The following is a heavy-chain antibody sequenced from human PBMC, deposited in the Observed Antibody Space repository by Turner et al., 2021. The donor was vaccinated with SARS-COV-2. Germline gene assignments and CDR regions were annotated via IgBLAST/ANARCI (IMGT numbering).Heavy chain of an antibody. D-gene: IGHD4-4*01. Sequence: QVQLVQSGAEVKKPGSSVKVSCKASGGTFSSYAISWVRQAPGQGLEWMGWINPNSGGTNYVQKFQGRVTMTRDTSISTAYMEVSRLRSDDTAVYYCYRGPDAFDIWGQGTMVTVSS. CDR1: GGTFSSYA. V-gene: IGHV1-2*02. CDR2: INPNSGGT. J-gene: IGHJ3*02. CDR3: YRGPDAFDI.